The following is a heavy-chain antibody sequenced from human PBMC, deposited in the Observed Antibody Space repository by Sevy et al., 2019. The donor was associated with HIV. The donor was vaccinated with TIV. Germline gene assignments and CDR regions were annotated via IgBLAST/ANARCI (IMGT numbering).Heavy chain of an antibody. Sequence: GGSLRLSCAASGFTFSSYSMNWVRQAPGKGLEWVSSISSSTYIYYADSVKGRFTISRDNAKNSLYLQMNSLRGEDTAVYYCARPDDSSGYYIEYFQHWGQGTLVTVSS. CDR2: ISSSTYI. D-gene: IGHD3-22*01. CDR3: ARPDDSSGYYIEYFQH. CDR1: GFTFSSYS. J-gene: IGHJ1*01. V-gene: IGHV3-21*01.